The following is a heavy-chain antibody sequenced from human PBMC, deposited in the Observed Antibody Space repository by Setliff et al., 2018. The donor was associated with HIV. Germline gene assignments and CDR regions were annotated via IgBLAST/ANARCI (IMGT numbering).Heavy chain of an antibody. D-gene: IGHD3-10*01. CDR1: GFTFTTYA. J-gene: IGHJ4*02. V-gene: IGHV1-3*01. CDR2: INAANGKT. Sequence: VKVSCKASGFTFTTYAVHWVRQAPGQRPEWMGWINAANGKTRYPQRFEARVTITMDTGASTAYMELNSLRSEDSAVYYCARGVIRGVISQGGLDYWGPGTLVTVPQ. CDR3: ARGVIRGVISQGGLDY.